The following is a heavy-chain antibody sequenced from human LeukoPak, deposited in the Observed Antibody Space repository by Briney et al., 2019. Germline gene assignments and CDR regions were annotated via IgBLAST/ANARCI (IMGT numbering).Heavy chain of an antibody. CDR2: INSDGSST. CDR1: GFTFSSYW. CDR3: AKEGDDRDYFDF. Sequence: PGGSLRLSCAASGFTFSSYWMHWVRHAPGKGLVWVSRINSDGSSTSYADSVKGRFTISRDNAKNTLYLQMNSLRAEDTAVYYCAKEGDDRDYFDFWGQGTLVTVSS. V-gene: IGHV3-74*01. D-gene: IGHD3-22*01. J-gene: IGHJ4*02.